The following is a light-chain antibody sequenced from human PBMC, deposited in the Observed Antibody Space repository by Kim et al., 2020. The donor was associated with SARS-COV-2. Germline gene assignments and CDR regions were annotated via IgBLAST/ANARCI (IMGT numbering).Light chain of an antibody. CDR1: SLRSYY. V-gene: IGLV3-19*01. Sequence: ALRKTVWIRGQGGSLRSYYASWYQQKPGQAPVLVIYGKNNRPSGIPDRFSGSSSGNTASLTITGAQAEDEADYYCNARDSSGNHLVFGGGTQLTVL. CDR3: NARDSSGNHLV. CDR2: GKN. J-gene: IGLJ2*01.